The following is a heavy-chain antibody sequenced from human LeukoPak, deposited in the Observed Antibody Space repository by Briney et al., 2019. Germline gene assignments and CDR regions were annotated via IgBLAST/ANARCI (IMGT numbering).Heavy chain of an antibody. CDR1: GYTFTGYY. D-gene: IGHD2-15*01. Sequence: ASVKVSCKASGYTFTGYYMHWVRQAPGQGLEWMGRINPNSGGTNYAQKFQGRVTMTRDTSISTAYMELSRLRSDDTAVYYCARQKVVVVAALDYWGQGTLVTVSS. J-gene: IGHJ4*02. CDR2: INPNSGGT. V-gene: IGHV1-2*06. CDR3: ARQKVVVVAALDY.